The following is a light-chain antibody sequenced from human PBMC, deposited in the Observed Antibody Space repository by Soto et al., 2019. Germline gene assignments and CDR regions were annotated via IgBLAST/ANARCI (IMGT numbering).Light chain of an antibody. CDR1: QGIIDY. CDR3: QKYDTAPQT. V-gene: IGKV1-27*01. J-gene: IGKJ1*01. Sequence: DIQMTQSPSSLSASVGDTVTITCRASQGIIDYLAWYQQRPGKVPKLLIYAASTLQTGVPSLFSGSGAGTDFTLNISSLQPEDVGTYYCQKYDTAPQTFGQGTMVEIK. CDR2: AAS.